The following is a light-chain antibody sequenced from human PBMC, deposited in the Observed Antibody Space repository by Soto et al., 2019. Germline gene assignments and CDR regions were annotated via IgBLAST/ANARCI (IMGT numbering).Light chain of an antibody. CDR3: QQYITFPYT. V-gene: IGKV1-5*01. CDR1: QTISSW. J-gene: IGKJ2*01. CDR2: DAS. Sequence: DIQMTQSPSTLSASVGDRVTITCRASQTISSWLAWYQQKPWKAPDLLIYDASSLQDGVPSRFSGRGSGTEFTLTISSLQPDDFATYFCQQYITFPYTFGQGTKLEIK.